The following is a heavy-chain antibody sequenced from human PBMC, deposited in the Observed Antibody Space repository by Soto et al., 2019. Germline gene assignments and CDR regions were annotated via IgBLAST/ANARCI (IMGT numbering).Heavy chain of an antibody. CDR2: ISSSSYI. D-gene: IGHD4-4*01. CDR1: AFTFSSYV. V-gene: IGHV3-21*01. Sequence: GGSLRLSCAASAFTFSSYVMNWVRQAPGKGLEWVSSISSSSYIYYADSVKGRFTISRDNARNSLYLQMNSLRADDTAVYYCARGPRGLYGNDYWGQGALVTVSS. J-gene: IGHJ4*02. CDR3: ARGPRGLYGNDY.